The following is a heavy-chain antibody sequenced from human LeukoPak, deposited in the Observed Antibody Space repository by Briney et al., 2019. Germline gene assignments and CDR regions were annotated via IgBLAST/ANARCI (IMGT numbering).Heavy chain of an antibody. CDR1: GGSISSYY. CDR2: ISYSGST. V-gene: IGHV4-59*01. J-gene: IGHJ5*02. CDR3: AREGTAGTNLNWFDP. Sequence: NPSETLSLTCTVSGGSISSYYWSWIRQPPGKGLEWIGYISYSGSTNFNPSRKSRVTISVDTSKNQFSLKLSSVTAADTAVYYCAREGTAGTNLNWFDPWGQGTLVTVSS. D-gene: IGHD1-1*01.